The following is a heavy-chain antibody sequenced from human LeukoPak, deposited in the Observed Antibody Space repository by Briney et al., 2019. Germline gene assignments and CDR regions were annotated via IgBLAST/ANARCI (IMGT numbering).Heavy chain of an antibody. J-gene: IGHJ4*02. CDR3: ARGLRLGLFSSGSSPLTDY. V-gene: IGHV4-34*01. CDR1: GGSFSGYY. CDR2: INHSGST. Sequence: PSETLSLTCAVYGGSFSGYYWSWIRQPPGKGLEWIGEINHSGSTNYNPSLKSRVTISVDTSKNQFSLKLSSVTAADTAVYYCARGLRLGLFSSGSSPLTDYWGQGTLVTVSS. D-gene: IGHD6-19*01.